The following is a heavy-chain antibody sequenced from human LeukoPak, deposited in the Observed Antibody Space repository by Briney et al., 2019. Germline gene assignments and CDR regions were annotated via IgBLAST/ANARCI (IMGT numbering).Heavy chain of an antibody. CDR2: ISYDGSNK. V-gene: IGHV3-30*18. CDR3: AKALGGSGSYWAPFDY. Sequence: GGSLRLSCAASGFTFSSYGMHWVRQAPGKGLEWVAVISYDGSNKYYADSVKGRFTISRDNSKNTLYLQMNSLRAEDTAVYYCAKALGGSGSYWAPFDYWGQGTLVTVSS. J-gene: IGHJ4*02. CDR1: GFTFSSYG. D-gene: IGHD1-26*01.